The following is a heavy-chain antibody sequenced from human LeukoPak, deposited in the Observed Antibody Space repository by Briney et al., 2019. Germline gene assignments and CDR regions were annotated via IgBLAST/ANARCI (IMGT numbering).Heavy chain of an antibody. J-gene: IGHJ6*02. CDR2: ISNSGSTI. CDR1: GFTLGYYY. V-gene: IGHV3-11*01. Sequence: SGWSLRLSCTASGFTLGYYYMNWIRQAPGKGPGWVSYISNSGSTIYYADFVKGRFTVSRDNTKNSLYLQMNSLRAEDTAVYFCARDKSHGGMDVWGRGTTVTVSS. CDR3: ARDKSHGGMDV.